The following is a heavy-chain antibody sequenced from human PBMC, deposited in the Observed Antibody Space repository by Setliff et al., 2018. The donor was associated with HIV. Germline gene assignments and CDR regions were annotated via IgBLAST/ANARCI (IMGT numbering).Heavy chain of an antibody. CDR3: ARDLHIVVVTAFHDAFDI. Sequence: TLSLTCAVYGGSFSGYYWSWIRQPPGKGLEWIGEINHSGSTNYNPSLKSRVTISVDTSKNQFSLKLSSVTAADTAVYYCARDLHIVVVTAFHDAFDIWGQGTMVTV. CDR2: INHSGST. D-gene: IGHD2-21*02. J-gene: IGHJ3*02. V-gene: IGHV4-34*01. CDR1: GGSFSGYY.